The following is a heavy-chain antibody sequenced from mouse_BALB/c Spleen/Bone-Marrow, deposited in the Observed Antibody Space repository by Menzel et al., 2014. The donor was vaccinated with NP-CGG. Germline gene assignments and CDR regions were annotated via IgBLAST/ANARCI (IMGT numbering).Heavy chain of an antibody. V-gene: IGHV14-3*02. D-gene: IGHD1-1*01. J-gene: IGHJ4*01. CDR2: IYPAIINT. CDR3: ARYRYYGSSYAMDY. Sequence: EVQLQQSGAELVKPGASVKLSCTASGFNIKDTYMFRVKQRPDQGLEWIGRIYPAIINTKYDPKFQGKATIAADTSSNTAYLQLSSLTSEDTAVYYCARYRYYGSSYAMDYWGQGTSVTVSS. CDR1: GFNIKDTY.